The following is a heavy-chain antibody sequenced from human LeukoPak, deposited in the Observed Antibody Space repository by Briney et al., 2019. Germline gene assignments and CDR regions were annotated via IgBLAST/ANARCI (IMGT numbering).Heavy chain of an antibody. D-gene: IGHD1-26*01. CDR2: IKNDGSST. CDR1: GFTFSSYW. J-gene: IGHJ4*02. CDR3: ARVEGGSYFNQFDQ. V-gene: IGHV3-74*01. Sequence: PGGSLRLSCAASGFTFSSYWMHWVRHTPGKGLAWVSRIKNDGSSTDYADSVKGRFTISRDNARNTLYLQMNSLKAEDTTIYYCARVEGGSYFNQFDQWGQGTLVTVSS.